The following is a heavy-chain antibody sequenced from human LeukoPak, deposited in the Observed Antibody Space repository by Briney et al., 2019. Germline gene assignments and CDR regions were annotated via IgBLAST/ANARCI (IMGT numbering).Heavy chain of an antibody. Sequence: GESLKISCKGSGYSFTSYWISWARQMPGKGLEWMGRIDPSDSYTNYSPSFQGHVTISADKSTSTAYLQWSSLKASDTAMYYCASPLFGEFGAFDIWGQGTMVTVSS. CDR3: ASPLFGEFGAFDI. D-gene: IGHD3-10*01. CDR1: GYSFTSYW. V-gene: IGHV5-10-1*01. CDR2: IDPSDSYT. J-gene: IGHJ3*02.